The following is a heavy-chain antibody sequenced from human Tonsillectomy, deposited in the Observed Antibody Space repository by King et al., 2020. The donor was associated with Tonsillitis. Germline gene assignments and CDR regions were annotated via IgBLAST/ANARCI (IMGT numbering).Heavy chain of an antibody. CDR3: AKTTLKALRSVIDSRAGFFDF. J-gene: IGHJ4*02. D-gene: IGHD2-21*01. Sequence: QLVQSGGGLLQPGRPLRLSCAASGLTFYDYAMPWVRQAPGKGLEWVSGIIWNIGGIVYAYSVKGRFTISRDNAKNSLFLQMNSLRAEDTALYYCAKTTLKALRSVIDSRAGFFDFWGQGTLVTVSS. CDR2: IIWNIGGI. V-gene: IGHV3-9*01. CDR1: GLTFYDYA.